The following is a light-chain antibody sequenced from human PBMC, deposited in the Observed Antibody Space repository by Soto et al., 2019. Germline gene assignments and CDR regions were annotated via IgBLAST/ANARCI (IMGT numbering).Light chain of an antibody. V-gene: IGLV1-36*01. Sequence: QSVLPQPPSVSEAPGQRVTISCSGSSYHIGNNAVNWYQQFPGKAPKLLIYYDDLLSSGVSDRFSGSTSGTSASLAINGLKSEDEAEYYCAALDVNLNGLLVGGGTKHNVL. CDR2: YDD. CDR3: AALDVNLNGLL. J-gene: IGLJ2*01. CDR1: SYHIGNNA.